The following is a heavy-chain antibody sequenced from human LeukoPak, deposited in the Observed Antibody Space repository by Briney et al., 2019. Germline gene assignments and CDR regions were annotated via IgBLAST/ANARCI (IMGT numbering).Heavy chain of an antibody. V-gene: IGHV3-30*18. Sequence: PGGSLRLSCAASGFTFSSYGMHWVRQAPGKGLEWVAVISYDGSNKYYADSVKGRFTISRDNSKNTLYLQMNSLRAEDTAVYYCAKDLFPVFGGTTWKNWFDPWGQGTLVTVSS. CDR1: GFTFSSYG. CDR3: AKDLFPVFGGTTWKNWFDP. CDR2: ISYDGSNK. J-gene: IGHJ5*02. D-gene: IGHD1-1*01.